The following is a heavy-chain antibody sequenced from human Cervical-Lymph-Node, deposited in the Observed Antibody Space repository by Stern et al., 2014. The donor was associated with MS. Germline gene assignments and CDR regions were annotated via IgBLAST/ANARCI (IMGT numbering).Heavy chain of an antibody. Sequence: VQLVESGPGLVKPSETLSLTCTVSGGSISSYYWSWIRQPPGKGLEWIGYIYFSGTTKYNPSLKSRATISVDTSKNQISLRLSPGTAADTAVYYCAKHVGTNNDLWGQGTLVTVSS. V-gene: IGHV4-59*08. CDR2: IYFSGTT. J-gene: IGHJ5*02. CDR1: GGSISSYY. D-gene: IGHD1/OR15-1a*01. CDR3: AKHVGTNNDL.